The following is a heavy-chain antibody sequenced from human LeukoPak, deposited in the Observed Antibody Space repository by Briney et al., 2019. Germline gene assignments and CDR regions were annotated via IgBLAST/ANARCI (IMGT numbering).Heavy chain of an antibody. J-gene: IGHJ5*02. CDR3: ARAFGRGYSYGT. CDR1: GGSFSGYY. Sequence: SETLSLTCAVYGGSFSGYYWSWIRQPPGKGLEWIGEINHSGSTNYNPSLKSPVTISVDTSKNLFSLKLSSVTAADTAVYYCARAFGRGYSYGTWGQGTLVTVSS. V-gene: IGHV4-34*01. CDR2: INHSGST. D-gene: IGHD5-18*01.